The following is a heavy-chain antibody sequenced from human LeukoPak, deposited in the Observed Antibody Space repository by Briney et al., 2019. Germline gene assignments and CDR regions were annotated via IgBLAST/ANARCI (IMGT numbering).Heavy chain of an antibody. CDR1: GFTFSSGY. J-gene: IGHJ4*02. Sequence: PGGSLRLSCAVSGFTFSSGYMHWVRQPPGKGPVWVSRISSDGSNTIYADSVKGRFTISRDDARNTLYLQMNSLRDADTVVYYCARYTGGGVYWGQGTLVTVSS. CDR2: ISSDGSNT. D-gene: IGHD2-2*02. CDR3: ARYTGGGVY. V-gene: IGHV3-74*01.